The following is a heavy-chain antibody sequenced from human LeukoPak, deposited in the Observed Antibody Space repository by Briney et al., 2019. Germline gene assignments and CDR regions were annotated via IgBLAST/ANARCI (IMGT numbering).Heavy chain of an antibody. Sequence: GGSLRLSCAASGFTFSDYGMHWVRQAPGKGLEWVAVIANDGRDKKYADSVRGRFTISRDNSKNTVYLQMSSLRAEDTAVFYCVKDMKIKAAGYYFDYWGQGTLVTVSS. CDR3: VKDMKIKAAGYYFDY. CDR2: IANDGRDK. CDR1: GFTFSDYG. D-gene: IGHD6-13*01. V-gene: IGHV3-30*18. J-gene: IGHJ4*02.